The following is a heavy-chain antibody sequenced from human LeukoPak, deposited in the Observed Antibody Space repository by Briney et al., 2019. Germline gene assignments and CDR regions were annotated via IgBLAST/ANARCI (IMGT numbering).Heavy chain of an antibody. CDR1: GFTFSSYW. D-gene: IGHD5-12*01. CDR3: ARDDSGYDFGDAFDI. J-gene: IGHJ3*02. CDR2: IKQDGSEK. V-gene: IGHV3-7*01. Sequence: GGSLRLSCAASGFTFSSYWMSWVRQAPGKGLEWVANIKQDGSEKYYVDSVKGRFTISRDNAKNSLYLQMNSLRAEDTAVYYCARDDSGYDFGDAFDIWGQGTMVTVSS.